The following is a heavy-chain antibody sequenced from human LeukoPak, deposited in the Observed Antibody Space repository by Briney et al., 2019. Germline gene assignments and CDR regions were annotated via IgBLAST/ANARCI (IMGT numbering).Heavy chain of an antibody. CDR1: GGSISSSY. V-gene: IGHV4-59*08. CDR3: ARLPGYSSPHFDY. J-gene: IGHJ4*02. Sequence: SETLSLTCTVSGGSISSSYWSWIRQPPGKGLEWIGYIYYSGSTNYNPSLKSRVTISVDTSKNQFSLKLSSVTAADTAVYYCARLPGYSSPHFDYWGQGTLVTVSS. CDR2: IYYSGST. D-gene: IGHD6-19*01.